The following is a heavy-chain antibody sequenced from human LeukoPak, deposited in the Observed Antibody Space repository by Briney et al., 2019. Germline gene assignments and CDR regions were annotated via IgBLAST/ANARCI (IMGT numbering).Heavy chain of an antibody. CDR3: ARDQQLDY. J-gene: IGHJ4*02. V-gene: IGHV3-23*01. CDR1: GLTLRSFG. Sequence: PGGSLRLSCVVSGLTLRSFGINWVRQAPGKGLEWVSTISHSGDNTYYADSVKGRFTISRDNSKNTLHLQMNSLRAEDTAVYYCARDQQLDYWGQGTLVTVSS. CDR2: ISHSGDNT. D-gene: IGHD6-13*01.